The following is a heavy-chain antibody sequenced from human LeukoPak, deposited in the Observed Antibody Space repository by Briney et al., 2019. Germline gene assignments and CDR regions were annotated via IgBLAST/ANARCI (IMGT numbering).Heavy chain of an antibody. CDR1: GFTFSNYD. CDR3: ARGYSYGYNY. Sequence: GGSLRLSCAASGFTFSNYDMNWVRQAPGKGLEWVSYISSSSRIIYYADSLKGRFTISRDNAKNSLYLQLNSLRADDTAVYYCARGYSYGYNYWGQGTLVTVSP. V-gene: IGHV3-48*01. J-gene: IGHJ4*02. D-gene: IGHD5-18*01. CDR2: ISSSSRII.